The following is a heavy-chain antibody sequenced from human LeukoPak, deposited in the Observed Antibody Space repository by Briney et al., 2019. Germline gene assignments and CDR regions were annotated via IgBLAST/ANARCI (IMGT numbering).Heavy chain of an antibody. CDR1: GLAFSSYA. Sequence: GGSLRLSCAASGLAFSSYAMSWVRQAPGKGLEWVSTISVASNTFYADSVKGRFTISGDNSRNTVYLQMTSLRADDTAVYYCADYGVSGARNNFYWGQGTLVTVPS. J-gene: IGHJ4*02. D-gene: IGHD1-26*01. CDR3: ADYGVSGARNNFY. V-gene: IGHV3-23*01. CDR2: ISVASNT.